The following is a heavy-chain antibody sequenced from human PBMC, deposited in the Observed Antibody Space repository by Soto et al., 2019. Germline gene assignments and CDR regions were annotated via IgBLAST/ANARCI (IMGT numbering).Heavy chain of an antibody. D-gene: IGHD4-17*01. J-gene: IGHJ4*02. CDR1: GFTFATYG. CDR2: IWFDGINK. CDR3: ARENNGDPDY. Sequence: QVQLVESGGGVVQPGRSLRLSCAASGFTFATYGMHWVRQAPGKGLEWVAVIWFDGINKYYADSVKGRFTISRDNSKNTLYLQMYSLRAEDTAVYYCARENNGDPDYWGQGTLVTVSS. V-gene: IGHV3-33*01.